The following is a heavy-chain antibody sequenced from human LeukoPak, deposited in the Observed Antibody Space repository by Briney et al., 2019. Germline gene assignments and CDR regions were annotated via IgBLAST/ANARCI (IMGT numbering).Heavy chain of an antibody. J-gene: IGHJ5*01. CDR2: ICYSGST. D-gene: IGHD6-19*01. Sequence: SETLSLTCTVSGGSISSYYWSWIRQPPGKGLEWIGYICYSGSTNYNPSLKSRVTISVDTSKNQFSLKLSSVTAADTAVYYCARHSPRRIAVAGTTWWFDPWGQGTLVTVSS. CDR3: ARHSPRRIAVAGTTWWFDP. V-gene: IGHV4-59*01. CDR1: GGSISSYY.